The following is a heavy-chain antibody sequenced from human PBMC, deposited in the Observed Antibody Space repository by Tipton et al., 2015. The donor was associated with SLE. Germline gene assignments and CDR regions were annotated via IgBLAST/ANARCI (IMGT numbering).Heavy chain of an antibody. V-gene: IGHV4-34*01. CDR1: GGSFSDYY. Sequence: TLSLTCAVYGGSFSDYYWGWIRQTPGKGLEWIGEINHRGDTNYNPSLRGRVTISVDTVRNQFSLKLYSVTVADTAMYYCASLMTTVTFDAFDVWGQGTMLTVSS. CDR2: INHRGDT. J-gene: IGHJ3*01. D-gene: IGHD4-17*01. CDR3: ASLMTTVTFDAFDV.